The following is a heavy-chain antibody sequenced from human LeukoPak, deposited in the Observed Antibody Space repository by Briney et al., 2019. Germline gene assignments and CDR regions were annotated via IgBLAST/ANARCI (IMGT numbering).Heavy chain of an antibody. J-gene: IGHJ3*02. CDR1: GFTFSSYA. V-gene: IGHV3-30-3*01. CDR2: ISYDGGNK. CDR3: ARETFFVAGSAFDI. Sequence: PGGSLRLSCAASGFTFSSYAMHWVRQAPGKGLEWVAVISYDGGNKYYADSVKGRFTISRDNSKNTLYLQMNSLRAEDTAVYYCARETFFVAGSAFDIWGQGTMVTVSS. D-gene: IGHD6-19*01.